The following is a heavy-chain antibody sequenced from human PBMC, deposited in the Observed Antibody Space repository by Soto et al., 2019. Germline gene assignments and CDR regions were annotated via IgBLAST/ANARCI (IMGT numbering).Heavy chain of an antibody. CDR3: ARTYSSSGYYYYYGMDV. J-gene: IGHJ6*02. CDR2: IYYSGST. D-gene: IGHD6-6*01. Sequence: PSETLSLTCTVSGGSISSSSYYWGWIRQPPGKGLEWIGSIYYSGSTYYNPSLKSRVTISVDTSKNQFSLKLSSVTAADTAAYYCARTYSSSGYYYYYGMDVWGQGTTVTVSS. CDR1: GGSISSSSYY. V-gene: IGHV4-39*01.